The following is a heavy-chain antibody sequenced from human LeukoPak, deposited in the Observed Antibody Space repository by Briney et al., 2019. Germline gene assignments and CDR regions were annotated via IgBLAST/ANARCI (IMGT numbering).Heavy chain of an antibody. V-gene: IGHV4-61*02. CDR3: AREAAINYYGSGSYYHAPRFDP. D-gene: IGHD3-10*01. CDR1: GGSISSGSYH. CDR2: IYTSGST. J-gene: IGHJ5*02. Sequence: SETLSLTCTVSGGSISSGSYHWSWIRQPAGKGLEWIGRIYTSGSTNYNPSLKSRVTISVDTSKNQFSLKLSSVTAADTAVYYCAREAAINYYGSGSYYHAPRFDPWGQGTLVTVSS.